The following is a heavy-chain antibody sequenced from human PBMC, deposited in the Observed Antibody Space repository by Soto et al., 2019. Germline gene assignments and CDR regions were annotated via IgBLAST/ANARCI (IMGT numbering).Heavy chain of an antibody. D-gene: IGHD2-2*01. Sequence: QVQLQESGPGLVKPSQTLSLTCTVSGGSISSVDYYWSWIRQPPGKGREWIGYIYYSGSTYYNPSLKSRVTISVDTSKNQFSLKLSSVTAADTAVYYCARVVPAAIYFDYWGQGTLVTVSS. V-gene: IGHV4-30-4*01. CDR2: IYYSGST. CDR3: ARVVPAAIYFDY. J-gene: IGHJ4*02. CDR1: GGSISSVDYY.